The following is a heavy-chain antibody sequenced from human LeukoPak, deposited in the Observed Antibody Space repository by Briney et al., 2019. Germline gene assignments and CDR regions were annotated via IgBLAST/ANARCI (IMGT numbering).Heavy chain of an antibody. CDR2: ISGSGGTT. J-gene: IGHJ4*02. CDR1: GFSFNNYA. CDR3: ARADPRDLSGWLNFDY. V-gene: IGHV3-23*01. Sequence: GGSLRLSCVASGFSFNNYAMTWVRQAPGKGLEWVAAISGSGGTTYYADAAKGRFTISRDNSENTLYLQVYSLRLEDTAVYYCARADPRDLSGWLNFDYWGQGTLVTVSS. D-gene: IGHD6-19*01.